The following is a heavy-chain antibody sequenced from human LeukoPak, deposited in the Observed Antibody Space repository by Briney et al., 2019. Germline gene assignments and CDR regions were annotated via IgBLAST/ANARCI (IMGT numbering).Heavy chain of an antibody. J-gene: IGHJ4*02. Sequence: ASVKVSCKASGYTFTGYYMHWLRQATGQGLEWRGWINPNSGGTNFAQKFHGRVTLTRDTSISTAYMELSRLRSDDTAAYFCARVDSGGDYWGQGTLVTVSS. CDR3: ARVDSGGDY. CDR2: INPNSGGT. CDR1: GYTFTGYY. V-gene: IGHV1-2*02. D-gene: IGHD3-16*01.